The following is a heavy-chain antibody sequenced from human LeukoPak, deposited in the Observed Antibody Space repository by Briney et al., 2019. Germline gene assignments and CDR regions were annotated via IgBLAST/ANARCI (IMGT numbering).Heavy chain of an antibody. D-gene: IGHD3-10*01. CDR3: TRDTDFGSPTNYFDH. CDR1: GFTFDDYA. CDR2: ISWEGHTT. J-gene: IGHJ4*02. Sequence: PGGSLRLSCAASGFTFDDYAMHWVRQAPGKGLQWVSLISWEGHTTYYADSVRGRFTISRDNTKNFLFLEMKSLTTDDTAFYYCTRDTDFGSPTNYFDHWGQGTLVSVSS. V-gene: IGHV3-43*01.